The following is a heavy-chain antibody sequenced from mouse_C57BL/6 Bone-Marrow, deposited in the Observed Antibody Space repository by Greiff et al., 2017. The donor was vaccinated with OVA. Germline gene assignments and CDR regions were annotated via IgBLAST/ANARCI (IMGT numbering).Heavy chain of an antibody. J-gene: IGHJ4*01. CDR1: GYTFTSYW. CDR3: ARMRLRHYAMDY. Sequence: QVQLQQSGAELAKPGASVKLSCKASGYTFTSYWMHWVKQRPGQGLEWIGYINPSSGYPKYNQKFKDKATLTADKSSSTAYMQLSSLTSEDAAVDYCARMRLRHYAMDYWGQGTSVTVSS. CDR2: INPSSGYP. V-gene: IGHV1-7*01.